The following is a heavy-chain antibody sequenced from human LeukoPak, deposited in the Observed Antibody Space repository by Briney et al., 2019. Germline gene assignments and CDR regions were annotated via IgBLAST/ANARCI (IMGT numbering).Heavy chain of an antibody. V-gene: IGHV4-34*01. CDR1: GGSFSGYY. J-gene: IGHJ2*01. CDR3: ARIAPYCCSTSCYPRMNHWYFDL. Sequence: PSETLSLTCAVYGGSFSGYYWSWIRQPPGKGLEWIGEINHSGSTNYNPSLKGRVTISVDTSKNQFSLKLSSVTAADTALYYCARIAPYCCSTSCYPRMNHWYFDLWGRGTLVTVSS. D-gene: IGHD2-2*01. CDR2: INHSGST.